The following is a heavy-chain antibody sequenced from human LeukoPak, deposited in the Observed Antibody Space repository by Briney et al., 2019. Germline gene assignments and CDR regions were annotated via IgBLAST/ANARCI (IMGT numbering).Heavy chain of an antibody. J-gene: IGHJ4*02. CDR2: IIVGTT. CDR1: GFTLGDYL. D-gene: IGHD6-19*01. Sequence: PGGSLRLSCTASGFTLGDYLTSWVPEAPGEGVEWIGSIIVGTTEYAATVKGRFTISRDDSTSIAYLQMNSLTTEDTAVYYCSRGSGWLSVYWGQGTLVTVSS. V-gene: IGHV3-49*04. CDR3: SRGSGWLSVY.